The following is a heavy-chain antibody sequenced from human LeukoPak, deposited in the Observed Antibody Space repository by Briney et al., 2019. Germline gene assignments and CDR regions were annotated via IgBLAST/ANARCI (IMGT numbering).Heavy chain of an antibody. Sequence: ASVKVSCKASGYTFTSYGISWVRQAPGQGLEWMGWISAYNGNTNYAQKLQGRVTITADESTSTAYMELSSLRSEDTAVYYCAREADCGGDCYSDYWGQGTLVTVSS. CDR3: AREADCGGDCYSDY. CDR2: ISAYNGNT. V-gene: IGHV1-18*01. J-gene: IGHJ4*02. CDR1: GYTFTSYG. D-gene: IGHD2-21*01.